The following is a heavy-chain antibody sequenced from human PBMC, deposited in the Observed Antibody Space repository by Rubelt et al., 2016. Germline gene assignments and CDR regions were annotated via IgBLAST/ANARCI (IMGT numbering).Heavy chain of an antibody. CDR3: TTGHHCTSTSCYIGY. D-gene: IGHD2-2*01. CDR1: GFTFSKTW. J-gene: IGHJ4*02. V-gene: IGHV3-15*01. CDR2: IKSKVDGETT. Sequence: EVQLVESGGGLVKPGGSLRLSCAASGFTFSKTWMSWVRQAPGKGLEWVGRIKSKVDGETTDYAAPVKGRFTISRDDSKNTLYLQMNSLKTEDTAVYYCTTGHHCTSTSCYIGYWGQGTLVTVSS.